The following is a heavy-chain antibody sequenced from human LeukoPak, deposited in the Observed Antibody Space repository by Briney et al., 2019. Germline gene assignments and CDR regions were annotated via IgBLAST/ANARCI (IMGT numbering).Heavy chain of an antibody. CDR2: IDGTSRSI. CDR3: ARDELRTGAFDV. V-gene: IGHV3-48*04. J-gene: IGHJ3*01. Sequence: PGGSLRLSCAASGFTFSTYGMNWVRQAPGEGLEWVSYIDGTSRSIYYADSVRGRFTVSGDNAKNSLYLQMNSLRAEDTAVYYCARDELRTGAFDVWGQGTMVTVSS. D-gene: IGHD1-7*01. CDR1: GFTFSTYG.